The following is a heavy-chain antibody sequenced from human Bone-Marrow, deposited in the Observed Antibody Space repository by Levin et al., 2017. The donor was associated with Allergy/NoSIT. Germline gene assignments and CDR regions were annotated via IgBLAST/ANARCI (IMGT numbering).Heavy chain of an antibody. D-gene: IGHD3-10*01. V-gene: IGHV4-31*03. CDR3: ARGRPWEMLRGVTSCFDP. CDR2: IDYRGST. Sequence: RPSETLSLTCTVSGASISSGTYYWNWIRQHPGKGLEWIGYIDYRGSTYYNPSLKSRLTISVDTSNDQFSLKLSSVTAADTAVYYCARGRPWEMLRGVTSCFDPWGQGTRVTVSS. CDR1: GASISSGTYY. J-gene: IGHJ5*02.